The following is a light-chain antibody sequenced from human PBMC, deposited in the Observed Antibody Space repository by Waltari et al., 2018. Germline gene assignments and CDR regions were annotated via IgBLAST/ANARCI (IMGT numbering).Light chain of an antibody. CDR1: QSVRET. CDR2: AAS. CDR3: QHYVRLPVT. V-gene: IGKV3-20*01. J-gene: IGKJ1*01. Sequence: ELVLTQSPGTLSLSPGERATLSCRASQSVRETLAWYQQNPGQPPRLLIYAASIRATGIPDRFSGSGSGTDFTLTISRLEPEDFAVYYCQHYVRLPVTFGQGTKVEIK.